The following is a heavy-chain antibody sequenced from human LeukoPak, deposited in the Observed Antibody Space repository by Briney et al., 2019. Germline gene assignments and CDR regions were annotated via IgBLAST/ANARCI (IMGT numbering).Heavy chain of an antibody. CDR2: IYYSGST. D-gene: IGHD3-9*01. J-gene: IGHJ4*02. V-gene: IGHV4-39*01. CDR3: ARHYPVLRYFDWLSGVFDY. Sequence: SETLSLTCTVSGGSISSSSYYWGWIRQPPGKGQEWIGSIYYSGSTYYNPSLKSRVTISVDTSKNQFSLKLSSVTAADTAVYYCARHYPVLRYFDWLSGVFDYWGQGTLVTVSS. CDR1: GGSISSSSYY.